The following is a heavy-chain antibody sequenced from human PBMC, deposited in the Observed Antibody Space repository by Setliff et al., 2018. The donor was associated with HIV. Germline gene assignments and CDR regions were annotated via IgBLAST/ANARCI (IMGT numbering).Heavy chain of an antibody. CDR1: GYTFTGYY. D-gene: IGHD3-3*01. V-gene: IGHV1-2*02. Sequence: GASVKVSCKASGYTFTGYYMHWVRQAPGQGLEWMGWINPHSGDTNYAQKFQDRVTMTRDTSVNIAYMQLSRLRSDDTAVYYCARAPTLCGVEYYYYFGRDGWGQGTMVTVSS. CDR2: INPHSGDT. J-gene: IGHJ6*02. CDR3: ARAPTLCGVEYYYYFGRDG.